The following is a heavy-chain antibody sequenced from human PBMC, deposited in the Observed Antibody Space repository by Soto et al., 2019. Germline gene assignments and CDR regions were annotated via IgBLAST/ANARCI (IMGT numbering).Heavy chain of an antibody. J-gene: IGHJ6*02. CDR2: INHSGST. CDR3: ASIRYCSSTSCYAGNDYYYGMDV. Sequence: QVQLQQWGAGLLKPSETLSLTCAVYGGSFSGYYWSWIRQPPGKGLEWIGEINHSGSTNYNPSLKSRVTISVDTFKNHFSLKLSSVTAADTAVYYCASIRYCSSTSCYAGNDYYYGMDVWGQGTTVTVSS. CDR1: GGSFSGYY. D-gene: IGHD2-2*01. V-gene: IGHV4-34*01.